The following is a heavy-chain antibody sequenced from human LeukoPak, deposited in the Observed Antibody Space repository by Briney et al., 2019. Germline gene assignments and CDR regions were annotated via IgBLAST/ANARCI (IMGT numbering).Heavy chain of an antibody. J-gene: IGHJ4*02. CDR2: ISGSGGST. Sequence: GSLRLSCAASGFTFSNYALSWVRQAPGKGLEWVSDISGSGGSTYYADSVKGRFTISRDNSKNTMYLQMNSLRAEDTAVYYCAKRIQSAMAMGYWGQGTLVTASS. V-gene: IGHV3-23*01. D-gene: IGHD5-18*01. CDR1: GFTFSNYA. CDR3: AKRIQSAMAMGY.